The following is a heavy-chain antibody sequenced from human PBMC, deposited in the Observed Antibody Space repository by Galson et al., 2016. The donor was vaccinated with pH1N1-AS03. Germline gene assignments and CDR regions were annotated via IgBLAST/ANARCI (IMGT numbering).Heavy chain of an antibody. V-gene: IGHV4-59*01. CDR2: IYFSGRT. CDR1: AGSISTYY. J-gene: IGHJ4*02. D-gene: IGHD2-2*01. CDR3: ARVRSEWLGVNSSWYGIDS. Sequence: ETLSLTCTVSAGSISTYYWTWIRQPPGRGLEWIGYIYFSGRTNCSHSLKSRANISLDRSRNQFSLNLNSVTAADTAVYYCARVRSEWLGVNSSWYGIDSWGQGTLVTVSS.